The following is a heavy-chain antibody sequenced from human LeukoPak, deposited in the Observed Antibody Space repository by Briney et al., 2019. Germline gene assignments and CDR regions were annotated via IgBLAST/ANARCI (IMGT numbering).Heavy chain of an antibody. CDR2: ISVSGDYT. CDR3: AKDLPYYYDSSGYYYIGDAFDI. CDR1: GFTFSSYG. J-gene: IGHJ3*02. V-gene: IGHV3-23*01. Sequence: GGTLRLSCAASGFTFSSYGMSWVRQAPGKGLEWVSAISVSGDYTYYADSVKGRFTISRDNSKNTLYLQMNSLRAEDTAVYYCAKDLPYYYDSSGYYYIGDAFDIWGQGTMVTVSS. D-gene: IGHD3-22*01.